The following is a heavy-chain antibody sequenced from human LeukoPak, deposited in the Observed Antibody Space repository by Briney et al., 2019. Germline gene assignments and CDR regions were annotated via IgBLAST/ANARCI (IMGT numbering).Heavy chain of an antibody. Sequence: GASVKVSCKASGYTFTSYGITWVRQAPGQGLEWMGWISAYNGNTNYAQRLQGRVTMTTDTSTSTAYMELRSLRSDDTAVYYCASRETRDFDYWGQGTLVTVSS. V-gene: IGHV1-18*01. J-gene: IGHJ4*02. CDR3: ASRETRDFDY. D-gene: IGHD3-10*01. CDR1: GYTFTSYG. CDR2: ISAYNGNT.